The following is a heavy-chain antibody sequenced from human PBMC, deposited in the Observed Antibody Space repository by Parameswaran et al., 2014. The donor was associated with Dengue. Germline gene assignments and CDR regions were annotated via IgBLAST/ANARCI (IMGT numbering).Heavy chain of an antibody. CDR3: ARDSGDRTVDY. V-gene: IGHV3-7*01. D-gene: IGHD3-10*01. CDR2: IKTDGSEE. J-gene: IGHJ4*02. Sequence: RWIRQPPGKGLEWVANIKTDGSEESYVDSVKGRFTISRDNGRNSLYLQMNSLTVEDTAVYYCARDSGDRTVDYWGQGTLVTVSS.